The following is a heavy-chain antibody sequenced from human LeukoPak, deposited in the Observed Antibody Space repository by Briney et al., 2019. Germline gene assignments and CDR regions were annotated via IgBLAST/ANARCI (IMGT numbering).Heavy chain of an antibody. J-gene: IGHJ6*02. CDR2: ISSSSSYI. Sequence: GGSLRLSCAASGSTFSSYSMNWVRQAPGKGLEWVSSISSSSSYIYYADSVKGRFTISRDNAKNSLYLQMNSLRAEDTAVYYCARVGPYDFWSGYAYGMDVWGQGTTVTVSS. V-gene: IGHV3-21*01. CDR1: GSTFSSYS. CDR3: ARVGPYDFWSGYAYGMDV. D-gene: IGHD3-3*01.